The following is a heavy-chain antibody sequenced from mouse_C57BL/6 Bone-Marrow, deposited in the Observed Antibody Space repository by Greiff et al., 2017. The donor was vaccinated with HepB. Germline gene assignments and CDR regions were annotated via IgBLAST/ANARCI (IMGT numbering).Heavy chain of an antibody. CDR3: TARYYGYWYFDV. J-gene: IGHJ1*03. CDR2: IDPENGDT. CDR1: GFNIKDDY. Sequence: VQLQQSGAELVRPGASVKLSCTASGFNIKDDYMHWVKQRPEQGLEWIGWIDPENGDTEYASKFQGKATITADTSSNTAYLQLSSLTSEDTAVYYCTARYYGYWYFDVWGTGTTVTVSS. V-gene: IGHV14-4*01. D-gene: IGHD2-1*01.